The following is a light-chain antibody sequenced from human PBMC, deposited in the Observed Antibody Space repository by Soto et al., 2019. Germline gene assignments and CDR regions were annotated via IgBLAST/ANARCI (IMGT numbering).Light chain of an antibody. Sequence: EIVMTQSPATLSVSPGERATLSCRASQSISSHLAWYQHKPGQPPRLLLYGASIRLSGIPARFSGSGSGTEFTLTINSLQSEDFAVYYCQQYDNRPGTFGQGTKVVIK. J-gene: IGKJ1*01. CDR3: QQYDNRPGT. V-gene: IGKV3-15*01. CDR2: GAS. CDR1: QSISSH.